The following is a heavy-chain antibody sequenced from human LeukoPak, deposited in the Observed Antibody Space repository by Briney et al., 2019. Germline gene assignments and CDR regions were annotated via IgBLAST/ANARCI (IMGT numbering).Heavy chain of an antibody. J-gene: IGHJ4*02. Sequence: GGSLRLSCAASRLTFSSHWMHWVRQAPGKGLVWVSRITNDGSSTTYADSVKGRFTISRDNAKNMLYLQVNSLRAEDTAVYYCATQQGGNPGYWGQGTLVTVSS. D-gene: IGHD1-14*01. CDR2: ITNDGSST. CDR3: ATQQGGNPGY. V-gene: IGHV3-74*01. CDR1: RLTFSSHW.